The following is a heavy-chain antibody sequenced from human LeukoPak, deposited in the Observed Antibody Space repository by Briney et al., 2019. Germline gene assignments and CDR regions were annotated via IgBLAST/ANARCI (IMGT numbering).Heavy chain of an antibody. V-gene: IGHV3-48*01. CDR3: ASNLGAIRFYFDY. J-gene: IGHJ4*02. CDR1: GFTFSSYS. Sequence: GGSLRLSCAASGFTFSSYSMNWVRQAPGKVLEWVSYISSSSSTIYYADSVKGRFTISRDNAKNSLYLQMNSLRAEDTAVYYCASNLGAIRFYFDYWGQGTLVTVSS. D-gene: IGHD1-26*01. CDR2: ISSSSSTI.